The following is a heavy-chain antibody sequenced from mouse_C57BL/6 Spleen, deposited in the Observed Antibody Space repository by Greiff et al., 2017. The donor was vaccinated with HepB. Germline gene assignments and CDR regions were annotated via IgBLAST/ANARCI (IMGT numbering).Heavy chain of an antibody. V-gene: IGHV5-4*03. D-gene: IGHD1-1*01. CDR3: ARDAYYYGSSYDWFAY. Sequence: EVKLQESGGGLVKPGGSLKLSCAASGFTFSSYAMSWVRQTPEKRLEWVATISDGGSYTYYPDNVKGRFTISRDNAKNNLYLQMSHLKSEDTAMYYCARDAYYYGSSYDWFAYWGQGTLVTVSA. J-gene: IGHJ3*01. CDR2: ISDGGSYT. CDR1: GFTFSSYA.